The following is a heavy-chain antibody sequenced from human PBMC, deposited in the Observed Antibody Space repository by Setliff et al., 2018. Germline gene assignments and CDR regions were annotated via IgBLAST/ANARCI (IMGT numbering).Heavy chain of an antibody. CDR1: GGTFNTYG. D-gene: IGHD1-7*01. Sequence: SVKVSCKASGGTFNTYGITWVRQAPAQGLEWMGGIIPGLGILDYAQKFQDRVTITADRSTSTAYMELSSLRSEDTAVYYCASRTHPHVITGITQGGGWWYYYYMDVWSKGTTVTVSS. V-gene: IGHV1-69*10. CDR3: ASRTHPHVITGITQGGGWWYYYYMDV. CDR2: IIPGLGIL. J-gene: IGHJ6*03.